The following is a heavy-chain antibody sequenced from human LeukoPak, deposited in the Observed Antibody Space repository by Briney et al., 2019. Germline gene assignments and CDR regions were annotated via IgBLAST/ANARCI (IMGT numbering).Heavy chain of an antibody. CDR1: GFTFDDYA. CDR3: AKAPYDSSGYYSTPFDY. J-gene: IGHJ4*02. D-gene: IGHD3-22*01. V-gene: IGHV3-9*01. CDR2: ISWNSGSI. Sequence: PGGSLRLSCAASGFTFDDYAMHWVRQAPGKGLEWVSGISWNSGSIGYADSVKGRFTNSRDNAKNSLYLQMNSLRAEDTALYYCAKAPYDSSGYYSTPFDYWGQGTLVTVSS.